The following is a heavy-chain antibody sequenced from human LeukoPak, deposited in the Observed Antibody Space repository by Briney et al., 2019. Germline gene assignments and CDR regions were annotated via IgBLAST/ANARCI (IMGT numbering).Heavy chain of an antibody. CDR3: AREAVTRNYFDY. J-gene: IGHJ4*02. V-gene: IGHV3-53*01. Sequence: GGSLRLSCAASGFTVSSNYMNLVRQAPGKGLEWVSVIYSGGSTYYADSVKGRFTISRDNSKNTLYLQMNSLRAEDTAVYYCAREAVTRNYFDYWGQGTLVTVSS. D-gene: IGHD4-17*01. CDR1: GFTVSSNY. CDR2: IYSGGST.